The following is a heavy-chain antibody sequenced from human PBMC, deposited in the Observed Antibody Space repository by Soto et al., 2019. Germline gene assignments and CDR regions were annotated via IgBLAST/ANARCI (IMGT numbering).Heavy chain of an antibody. CDR3: AARSGATSCYYYMDV. D-gene: IGHD5-12*01. J-gene: IGHJ6*03. CDR1: GFTFSNSA. CDR2: IVVGSGNT. Sequence: QMQLVQSGPEVKEPGTSVKVSCKASGFTFSNSAVQWVRQARGERLEWIGWIVVGSGNTNYAQKLQERVTIIRDMSTSTDVMERSSMRSDDTAVYYYAARSGATSCYYYMDVCGEGTPVSGSS. V-gene: IGHV1-58*01.